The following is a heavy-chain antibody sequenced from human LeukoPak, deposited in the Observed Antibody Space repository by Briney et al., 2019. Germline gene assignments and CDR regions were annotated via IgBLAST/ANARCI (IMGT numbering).Heavy chain of an antibody. J-gene: IGHJ4*02. D-gene: IGHD2-15*01. CDR1: RFSFSDYT. V-gene: IGHV3-23*01. CDR3: ARDRRATPMYFFDF. CDR2: IRHSGVDS. Sequence: QTGGSLRLSCAASRFSFSDYTMSWVRQLPGKGLEWVSGIRHSGVDSSYADSVKGRFTISRDNSKNMLYLQMNSLRDDDTGVYYCARDRRATPMYFFDFWGQGTPVTVSS.